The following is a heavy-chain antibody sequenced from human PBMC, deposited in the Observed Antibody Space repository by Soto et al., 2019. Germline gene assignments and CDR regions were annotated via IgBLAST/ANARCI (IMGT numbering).Heavy chain of an antibody. J-gene: IGHJ4*02. V-gene: IGHV4-31*03. CDR3: ARASSSSSAADY. D-gene: IGHD6-6*01. Sequence: QVQLQESGPGLVKASQTLSLICSVSGESISSGGYYWSWIRHHPGKGLEWIGYIYDSESAYYNPSLKRRVTSSMDTSKNHFAMTLSSVTAADTAVYYCARASSSSSAADYWGQGTLITVSS. CDR1: GESISSGGYY. CDR2: IYDSESA.